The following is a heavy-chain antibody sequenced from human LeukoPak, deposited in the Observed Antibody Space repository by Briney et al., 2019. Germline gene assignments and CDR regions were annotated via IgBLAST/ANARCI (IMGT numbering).Heavy chain of an antibody. CDR3: ARQPTTLYYGMDV. D-gene: IGHD1-14*01. V-gene: IGHV5-51*01. CDR1: GFSFSNHW. CDR2: IYPGDSDT. Sequence: GESLKISCEGSGFSFSNHWIAWVRQMPGKGLECMGIIYPGDSDTRYSPSFQGQVTISADKSTNTAYLQWGSLKASDTAMYYCARQPTTLYYGMDVWGQGTTVTVSS. J-gene: IGHJ6*02.